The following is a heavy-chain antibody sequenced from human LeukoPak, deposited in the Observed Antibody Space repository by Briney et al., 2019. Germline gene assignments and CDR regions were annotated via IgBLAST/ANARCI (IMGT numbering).Heavy chain of an antibody. CDR1: GFTFSSHG. CDR2: ISGSGGSS. Sequence: GGSLRLSCAASGFTFSSHGMSWVRQAPGKGLEWVSAISGSGGSSFYADSVKGRFTISRDNSKNTLYLQMNSLRAEDTAVYYCAKCILTGYYKGYMDVWGKGTTVTISS. CDR3: AKCILTGYYKGYMDV. V-gene: IGHV3-23*01. D-gene: IGHD3-9*01. J-gene: IGHJ6*03.